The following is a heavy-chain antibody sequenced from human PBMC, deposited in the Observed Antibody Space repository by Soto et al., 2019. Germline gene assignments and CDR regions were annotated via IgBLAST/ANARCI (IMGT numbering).Heavy chain of an antibody. V-gene: IGHV3-11*01. J-gene: IGHJ4*02. D-gene: IGHD4-17*01. CDR3: ARASLFMGMTTVTTTRDY. CDR2: ISTSGITM. Sequence: GGSLRLSCAASGFTFSDYYMTWIHQAPGKGLEWVSYISTSGITMYYADSVKGRFAISRDNAKNSLYLQMDSLRAEDTAVYYCARASLFMGMTTVTTTRDYWGQGTLVTVSS. CDR1: GFTFSDYY.